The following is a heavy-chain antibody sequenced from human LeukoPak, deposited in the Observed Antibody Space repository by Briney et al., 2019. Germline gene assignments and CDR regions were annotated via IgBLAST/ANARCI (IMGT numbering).Heavy chain of an antibody. J-gene: IGHJ4*02. Sequence: ASVKVSCKASGYTXTSYYMHWVRQAPGQGLEWMGIINPSGGSTSYAQKFQGRVTMTRDTSTSTVYMELSSLRSEDTAVYYCARVGSKWIQLWPYDYWGQGTLVTVSS. CDR3: ARVGSKWIQLWPYDY. V-gene: IGHV1-46*01. CDR1: GYTXTSYY. D-gene: IGHD5-18*01. CDR2: INPSGGST.